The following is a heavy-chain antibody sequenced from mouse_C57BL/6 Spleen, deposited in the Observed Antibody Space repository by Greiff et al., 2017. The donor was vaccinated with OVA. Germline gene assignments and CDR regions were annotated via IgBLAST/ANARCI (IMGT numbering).Heavy chain of an antibody. D-gene: IGHD2-4*01. Sequence: VQLQQSGPELVKPGASVKISCKASGYTFTDYYMNWVKQSHGKSLEWIGDINPNNGGTSYNQKFKGKATLTVDKSSSTAYMELRSLTSEDSAVYYCARGDYGGYYAMDYWGQGTSVTVSS. J-gene: IGHJ4*01. CDR2: INPNNGGT. V-gene: IGHV1-26*01. CDR1: GYTFTDYY. CDR3: ARGDYGGYYAMDY.